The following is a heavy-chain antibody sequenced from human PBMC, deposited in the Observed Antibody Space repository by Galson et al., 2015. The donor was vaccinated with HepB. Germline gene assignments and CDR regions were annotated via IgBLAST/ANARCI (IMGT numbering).Heavy chain of an antibody. CDR3: ASQAYDRSGYLSDY. J-gene: IGHJ4*02. V-gene: IGHV4-39*07. D-gene: IGHD3-22*01. Sequence: SQTLSPTCPVSGGSISSYYCGCIRQPPGKGREWIGSIYYSGSTYYNPCLKSRVTISVDTSKNQFSLKLSSVTAADTAVYYCASQAYDRSGYLSDYWGQGTLVTVSS. CDR1: GGSISSYY. CDR2: IYYSGST.